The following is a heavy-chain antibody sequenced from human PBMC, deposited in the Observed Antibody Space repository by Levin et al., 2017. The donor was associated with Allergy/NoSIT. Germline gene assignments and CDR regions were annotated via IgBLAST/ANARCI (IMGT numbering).Heavy chain of an antibody. CDR3: ARAGRIVVVAAS. Sequence: GESLKISCAASGFTLSSYWMSWVRQAPGKGLEWVANIKQDGSEKYYVDSLTGRFTISRDNAMNSLYLQMNSLRAEDTAVYCCARAGRIVVVAASWGQGTLVTVSS. J-gene: IGHJ5*02. CDR1: GFTLSSYW. D-gene: IGHD2-15*01. V-gene: IGHV3-7*03. CDR2: IKQDGSEK.